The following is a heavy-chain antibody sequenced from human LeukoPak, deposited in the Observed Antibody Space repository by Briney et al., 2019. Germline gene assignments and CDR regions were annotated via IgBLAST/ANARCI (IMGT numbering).Heavy chain of an antibody. V-gene: IGHV4-38-2*02. CDR3: ARGDRPREIPPLIRKKNAFDI. Sequence: TSETLSLTCTVSGYSISNNFYWAWIRQSPGKGLEWIVSINHSWSTYYNPSLKSRVTISVDTSKNQFSLKLSSATAADTAVYYCARGDRPREIPPLIRKKNAFDIWGQGTMVTVSS. CDR2: INHSWST. J-gene: IGHJ3*02. CDR1: GYSISNNFY. D-gene: IGHD2-8*01.